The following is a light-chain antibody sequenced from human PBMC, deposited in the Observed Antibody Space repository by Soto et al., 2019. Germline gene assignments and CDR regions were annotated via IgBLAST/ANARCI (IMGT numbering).Light chain of an antibody. V-gene: IGKV1-12*01. Sequence: DIQMTQSPSTLSASVGDRVTITCRASQSITNWLAWYQQKPGKAPKLLMYDASSFRSGVPSRFSGSGSGTDFTLTISSLQPEDFATYYCQQANSFPITFGQGTRLEI. J-gene: IGKJ5*01. CDR3: QQANSFPIT. CDR1: QSITNW. CDR2: DAS.